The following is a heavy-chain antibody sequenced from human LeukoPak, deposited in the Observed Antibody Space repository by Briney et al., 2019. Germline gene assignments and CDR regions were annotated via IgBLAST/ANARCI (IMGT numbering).Heavy chain of an antibody. D-gene: IGHD3-10*01. CDR2: IYYSGST. Sequence: SETLPLTCTVSGGSISSSSYYWGWIRQPPGKGLECIGSIYYSGSTYYNPSLKSRVTISVDTSKNQFSLKLSPVTAADTAVYYCARGRTLITMVRGGNFDYWGQGTLVTVSS. CDR1: GGSISSSSYY. CDR3: ARGRTLITMVRGGNFDY. V-gene: IGHV4-39*07. J-gene: IGHJ4*02.